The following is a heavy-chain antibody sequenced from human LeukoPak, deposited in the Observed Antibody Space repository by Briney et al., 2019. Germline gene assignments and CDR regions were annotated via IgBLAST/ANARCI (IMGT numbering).Heavy chain of an antibody. J-gene: IGHJ3*02. V-gene: IGHV3-23*01. CDR3: AKEGSSSWYGAFDI. CDR2: ISSSSSTI. D-gene: IGHD6-13*01. Sequence: GGSLRLSCAASGFTFSSYAMSWVRQAPGKGLEWVSAISSSSSTIYYADSVKGRFTISRDNSKNTLYLQMNSLRAEDTAVYYCAKEGSSSWYGAFDIWGQGTMVTVSS. CDR1: GFTFSSYA.